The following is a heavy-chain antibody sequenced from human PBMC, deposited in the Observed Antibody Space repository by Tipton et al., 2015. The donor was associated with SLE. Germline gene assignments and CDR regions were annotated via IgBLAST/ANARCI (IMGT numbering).Heavy chain of an antibody. CDR3: ARKRLADLDFDL. V-gene: IGHV4-31*03. CDR2: IYYSGNT. Sequence: TLSLTCTVSGGSISSGGYYWSWIRQHPGKGLEWIGYIYYSGNTYYNPSLKSRVTISIDTSKNQFSLKLSSVTAAAAAVYYWARKRLADLDFDLGGRGSLVTVSS. D-gene: IGHD3-16*01. CDR1: GGSISSGGYY. J-gene: IGHJ2*01.